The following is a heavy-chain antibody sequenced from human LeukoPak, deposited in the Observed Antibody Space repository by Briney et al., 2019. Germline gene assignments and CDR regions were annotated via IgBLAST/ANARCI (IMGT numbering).Heavy chain of an antibody. J-gene: IGHJ4*02. V-gene: IGHV5-51*01. CDR1: GYSFTSYW. Sequence: GESLKISCKGSGYSFTSYWIGWVRQMPGKGLEWMGIIYPGDSDTRYSPSFQGQVTISADKSISTAYLQWSSLKASDTAMYYCARGAAEDTVGQAGVYWGQGTLVTVSS. CDR3: ARGAAEDTVGQAGVY. CDR2: IYPGDSDT. D-gene: IGHD4-23*01.